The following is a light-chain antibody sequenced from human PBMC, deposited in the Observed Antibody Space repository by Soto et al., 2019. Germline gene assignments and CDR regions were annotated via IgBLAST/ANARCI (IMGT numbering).Light chain of an antibody. V-gene: IGKV3-20*01. J-gene: IGKJ5*01. CDR2: GAR. CDR1: QSVSSSY. Sequence: ELVLTQSPGTLSLSPGARATLSCRASQSVSSSYLAWYQQKPGQAPRLLFYGARYRAAGIPDRFSGSGSGTDFTLTISRLEPEDFAVYYCQQHGSSPPITFGQGTRLEIK. CDR3: QQHGSSPPIT.